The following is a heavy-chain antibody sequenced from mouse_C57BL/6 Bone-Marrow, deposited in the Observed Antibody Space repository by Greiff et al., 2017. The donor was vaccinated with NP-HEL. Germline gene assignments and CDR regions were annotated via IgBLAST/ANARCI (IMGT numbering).Heavy chain of an antibody. CDR2: ISNGGGRP. CDR1: GFTFSDYY. D-gene: IGHD2-1*01. J-gene: IGHJ4*01. Sequence: EVKVVESGGGLVQPGGSLTLSCAASGFTFSDYYMYWVRQTPEKRLEWVAYISNGGGRPYYPATVQGRFTLSRDNAKNTLYLQMSRLKSEDTAMDYCAREGIYYGNYYAMDYWGQGTSVTVSS. V-gene: IGHV5-12*01. CDR3: AREGIYYGNYYAMDY.